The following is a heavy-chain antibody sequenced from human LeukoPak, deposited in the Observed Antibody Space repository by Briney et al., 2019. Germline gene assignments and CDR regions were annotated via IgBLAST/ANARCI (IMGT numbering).Heavy chain of an antibody. V-gene: IGHV1-2*02. CDR1: GYTFTDHY. D-gene: IGHD7-27*01. Sequence: ASVKVSCKTSGYTFTDHYFHWLRQAPGQGLEWMGWIHPKSGDTNYAERFQGRVSLTRDTSVSTAYMELSSLRSDDTAVYYCARAHTWGPDYWGQGNLVSVSS. CDR3: ARAHTWGPDY. CDR2: IHPKSGDT. J-gene: IGHJ4*02.